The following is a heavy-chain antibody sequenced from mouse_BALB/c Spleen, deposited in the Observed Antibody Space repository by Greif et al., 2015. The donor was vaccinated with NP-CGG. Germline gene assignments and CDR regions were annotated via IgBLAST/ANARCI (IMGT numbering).Heavy chain of an antibody. CDR3: ARFITTATYAMDY. CDR1: GDSITSGY. D-gene: IGHD1-2*01. V-gene: IGHV3-8*02. CDR2: ISYSGST. J-gene: IGHJ4*01. Sequence: EVMLVESGPSLVKPSQTLSLTCSVTGDSITSGYWNWIRKFPGNKLEYMGYISYSGSTYYNPSLKSRISITRDTSKNQYYLQLNSVTTEDTATYYCARFITTATYAMDYWGQGTSVTVSS.